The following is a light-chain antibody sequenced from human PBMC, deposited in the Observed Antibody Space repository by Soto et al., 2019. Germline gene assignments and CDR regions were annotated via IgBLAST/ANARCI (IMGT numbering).Light chain of an antibody. Sequence: QSALTQPASVSGSPGQSITISCTGTSSDVGNYNIVSWYQQHPGKAPKLMIYEGSKRPSGVSNRFSGSKSGNTASLTIAGLQAEDEADYYCCSYAGSSPVVFGGGTKVTVL. CDR2: EGS. CDR3: CSYAGSSPVV. CDR1: SSDVGNYNI. V-gene: IGLV2-23*01. J-gene: IGLJ2*01.